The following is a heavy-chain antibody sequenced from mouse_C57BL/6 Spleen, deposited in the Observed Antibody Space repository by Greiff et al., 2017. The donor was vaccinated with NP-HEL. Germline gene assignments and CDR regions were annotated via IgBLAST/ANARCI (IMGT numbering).Heavy chain of an antibody. Sequence: VQLQQSGAELVKPGASVKLSCKASGYTFTSYWMHWVKQRPGRGLEWIGRIDPNSGGTKYNEKFKSKATLTVDKPSSTAYMQLSSLTSEDSAVYYCARGTATVVAPWAMDYWGQGTSVTVSS. CDR2: IDPNSGGT. CDR1: GYTFTSYW. D-gene: IGHD1-1*01. CDR3: ARGTATVVAPWAMDY. J-gene: IGHJ4*01. V-gene: IGHV1-72*01.